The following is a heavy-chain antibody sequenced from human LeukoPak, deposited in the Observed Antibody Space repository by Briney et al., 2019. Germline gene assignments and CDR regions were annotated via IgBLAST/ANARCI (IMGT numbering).Heavy chain of an antibody. J-gene: IGHJ3*02. V-gene: IGHV5-51*01. CDR3: AKRERVSVAFDI. CDR1: GYSLTSYW. Sequence: VEYLELYCKGSGYSLTSYWIGWERQMPGTGLECMGVIYPGFYDTRYSQSFQDQVTSSADKSISTAYLQWSSLKASDTAMYYCAKRERVSVAFDIWGQGTMVTVS. CDR2: IYPGFYDT. D-gene: IGHD2-8*01.